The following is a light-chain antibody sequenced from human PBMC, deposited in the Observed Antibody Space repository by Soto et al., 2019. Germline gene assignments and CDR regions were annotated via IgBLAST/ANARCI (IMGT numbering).Light chain of an antibody. CDR2: AAS. Sequence: DIQMTQSPSSLSASVGDRVTITCRASQGISNYLAWYQQKPGKVPKLLIYAASTLQSGVPSRFSGSGSGTDFTLSISSLQPEDVATYYCHKYNSATWTFGQGTKVEIK. CDR1: QGISNY. J-gene: IGKJ1*01. V-gene: IGKV1-27*01. CDR3: HKYNSATWT.